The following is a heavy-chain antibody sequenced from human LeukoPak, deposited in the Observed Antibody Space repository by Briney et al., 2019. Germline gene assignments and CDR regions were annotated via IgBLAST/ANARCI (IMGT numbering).Heavy chain of an antibody. D-gene: IGHD5-12*01. J-gene: IGHJ5*02. Sequence: SETLSLTCTVSGGSISSSSYYWGWIRQPPGKGLEWIGSIYYSGSTYYNPSLKSRVTISVDTSKNQFSLKLSSVTAADTAVYYCARQPAGIVATILAEGGYNWFDPWGQGTLVTVPS. V-gene: IGHV4-39*01. CDR3: ARQPAGIVATILAEGGYNWFDP. CDR2: IYYSGST. CDR1: GGSISSSSYY.